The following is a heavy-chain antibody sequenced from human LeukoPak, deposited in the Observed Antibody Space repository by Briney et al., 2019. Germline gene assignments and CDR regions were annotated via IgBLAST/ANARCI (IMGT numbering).Heavy chain of an antibody. CDR1: GFSFSGYW. V-gene: IGHV3-7*01. CDR2: IKQDGSDK. D-gene: IGHD2-2*01. Sequence: PGGSLRLSCAASGFSFSGYWITWVRQAPGKGLEWVANIKQDGSDKNYVDSVKGRFTISRDNAKNSLYLQMNSLRAEDTAVYYCARSSAIAYYYMDVWAKGTTVTVSS. CDR3: ARSSAIAYYYMDV. J-gene: IGHJ6*03.